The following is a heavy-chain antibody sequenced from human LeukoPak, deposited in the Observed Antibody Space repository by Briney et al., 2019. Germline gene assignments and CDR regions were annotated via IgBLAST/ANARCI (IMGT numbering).Heavy chain of an antibody. CDR2: ISSSSSYI. Sequence: GGSLRLSCAASGFTFSSYSMNWVRQAPGKGLEWVSSISSSSSYIYYADSVKGRFTISRDNAKNSLYLQMNSLRAEDTAVYYCAKDVGGSGSYYPFDYWGQGTLVTVSS. V-gene: IGHV3-21*01. J-gene: IGHJ4*02. D-gene: IGHD3-10*01. CDR3: AKDVGGSGSYYPFDY. CDR1: GFTFSSYS.